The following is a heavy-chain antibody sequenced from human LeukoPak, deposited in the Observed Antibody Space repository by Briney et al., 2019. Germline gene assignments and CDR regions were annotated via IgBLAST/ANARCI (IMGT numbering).Heavy chain of an antibody. J-gene: IGHJ6*02. Sequence: ASVTVSFTVSGYTLTELSMHWVRQAPGKGLEWMGGFDPEDGETIYAQKFQGRVTMTEDTSTDTAYMELSSLRSEDTAVYYCATGWRGYSYGFDYYYGMDVWGQGTTVTVSS. V-gene: IGHV1-24*01. CDR3: ATGWRGYSYGFDYYYGMDV. CDR1: GYTLTELS. CDR2: FDPEDGET. D-gene: IGHD5-18*01.